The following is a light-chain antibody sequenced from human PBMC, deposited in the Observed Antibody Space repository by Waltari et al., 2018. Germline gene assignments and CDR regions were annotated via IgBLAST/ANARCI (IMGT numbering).Light chain of an antibody. Sequence: QSALTQPPSASGSAGQSVTISCTGTTTDPRNFTYVSWYHQHPGKAPKLILYEIDRRPSGVPDRFSGSKSGDAASLTVSGLQAEDEAIYFCSSWTDSSRTGKLSFGGGTKLTVL. CDR3: SSWTDSSRTGKLS. CDR2: EID. V-gene: IGLV2-8*01. J-gene: IGLJ2*01. CDR1: TTDPRNFTY.